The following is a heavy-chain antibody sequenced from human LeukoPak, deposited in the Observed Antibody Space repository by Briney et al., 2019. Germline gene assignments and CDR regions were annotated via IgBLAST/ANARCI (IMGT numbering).Heavy chain of an antibody. J-gene: IGHJ4*02. CDR2: VYYSGSA. D-gene: IGHD1/OR15-1a*01. V-gene: IGHV4-39*07. Sequence: SETLSLTCTVSGGSVGSGTYYWSWIRQSPGKGLEWIGNVYYSGSAYYNPSLKSRATMSVDTSKNQFSLKLSSVTAADTAVYYCARKPIINNAWYYFDYWGQGTLVTVSS. CDR3: ARKPIINNAWYYFDY. CDR1: GGSVGSGTYY.